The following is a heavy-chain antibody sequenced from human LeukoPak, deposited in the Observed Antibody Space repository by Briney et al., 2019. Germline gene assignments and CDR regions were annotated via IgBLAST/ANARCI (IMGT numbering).Heavy chain of an antibody. D-gene: IGHD3-9*01. CDR2: IIPIFGTA. Sequence: ASVKVSCKASGGTFICYAISWVRQAPGQGLEWMGGIIPIFGTANYAQKFQGRVTITADESTSTAYMELSSLRSEDTAVYYCARPNAYYDILTGYYPTWGQGTLVTVSS. J-gene: IGHJ4*02. CDR1: GGTFICYA. CDR3: ARPNAYYDILTGYYPT. V-gene: IGHV1-69*13.